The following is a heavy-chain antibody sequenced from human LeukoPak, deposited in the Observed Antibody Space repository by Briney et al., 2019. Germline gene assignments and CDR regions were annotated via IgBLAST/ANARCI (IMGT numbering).Heavy chain of an antibody. CDR3: ARAPSSGWFDY. D-gene: IGHD6-19*01. CDR1: GDSISSTNYY. V-gene: IGHV4-39*07. J-gene: IGHJ4*02. Sequence: SETLSLTCTVSGDSISSTNYYWSWIRQPPGKGLEWIGEINHSGSTNYNPSLKSRVTISVDTSKNQFSLKLSSVTAADTAVYYCARAPSSGWFDYWGQGTLVTVSS. CDR2: INHSGST.